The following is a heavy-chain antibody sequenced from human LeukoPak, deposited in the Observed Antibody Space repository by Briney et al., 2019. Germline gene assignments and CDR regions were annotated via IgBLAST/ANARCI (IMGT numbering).Heavy chain of an antibody. CDR3: ARGYCSGGSCYSVENWFDP. D-gene: IGHD2-15*01. CDR2: INPSSGGT. CDR1: GYTFTKYY. Sequence: ASVKVSCKASGYTFTKYYMFWVRQAPGQGLEWMGLINPSSGGTDYAQKFQGRVTMTRDTSISTAYMELSRLRSDDTAMYYCARGYCSGGSCYSVENWFDPWGQGTLVTVSS. V-gene: IGHV1-2*06. J-gene: IGHJ5*02.